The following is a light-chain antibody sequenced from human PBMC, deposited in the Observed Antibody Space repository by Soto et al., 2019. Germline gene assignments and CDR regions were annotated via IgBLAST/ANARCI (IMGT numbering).Light chain of an antibody. CDR1: SSNIGSNT. CDR3: AAWDDSLDGHVV. Sequence: QSVLTQPPSASVTPGQRVTISCSGSSSNIGSNTVNWYQKLPGTAPELLIYSNNQRPSGVPDRFSGSKSGTSASLAISGLQSEDEADYYCAAWDDSLDGHVVFGGGTKLTVL. CDR2: SNN. V-gene: IGLV1-44*01. J-gene: IGLJ2*01.